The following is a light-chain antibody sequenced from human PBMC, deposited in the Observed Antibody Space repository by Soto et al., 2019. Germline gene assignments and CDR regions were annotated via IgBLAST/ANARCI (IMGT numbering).Light chain of an antibody. CDR2: GAS. CDR3: QKYGSSGT. CDR1: QSVGNNY. Sequence: EIVLTQSPGTLSLSPGERATLSCRASQSVGNNYLAWYQQKPGQAPRLLIYGASNRATSIPDRLSGSGSGTDFTLTISRLEPEDFAVYYCQKYGSSGTFGQGTKVDIK. J-gene: IGKJ1*01. V-gene: IGKV3-20*01.